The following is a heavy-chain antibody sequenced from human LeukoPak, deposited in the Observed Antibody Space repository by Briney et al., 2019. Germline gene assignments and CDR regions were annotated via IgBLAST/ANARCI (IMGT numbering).Heavy chain of an antibody. CDR3: AKIAGVSDY. V-gene: IGHV3-7*01. Sequence: PGGSLRLSCAASGFTFSNYWMSWVRQAPGKGLEWVANIKQDESQKYYVDSVKGRFTISRDNAKNSLFLQLNSLRAEDTAVYYCAKIAGVSDYWSQGTLVTVSS. J-gene: IGHJ4*02. CDR1: GFTFSNYW. CDR2: IKQDESQK. D-gene: IGHD3-10*01.